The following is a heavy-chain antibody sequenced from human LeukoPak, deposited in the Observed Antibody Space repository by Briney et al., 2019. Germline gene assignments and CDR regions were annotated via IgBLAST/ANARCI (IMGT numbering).Heavy chain of an antibody. CDR2: IYYSGST. Sequence: SETLSLTCTVSGGSISSSNYYWGWIRQPPGKGLEWIGSIYYSGSTYYNPSLKSRVTISVDTSKNQFSLKLTSVTAADTAVYRCASVDRGWFGVGDYWGQGTLVTVSS. CDR1: GGSISSSNYY. J-gene: IGHJ4*02. D-gene: IGHD3-10*01. V-gene: IGHV4-39*01. CDR3: ASVDRGWFGVGDY.